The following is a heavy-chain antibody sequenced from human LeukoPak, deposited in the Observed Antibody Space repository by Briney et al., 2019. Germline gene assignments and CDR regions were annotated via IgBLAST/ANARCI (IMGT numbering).Heavy chain of an antibody. Sequence: SVKVSCKASGFTFTSSAVQWVRQARGQRLEWIGWIVVGSGNTNYAQKFQERVTITGDMSTSTAYMELSSLRSEDTAVYYCAADEDGYSGYDYWGQGTLVTVSS. CDR1: GFTFTSSA. CDR2: IVVGSGNT. V-gene: IGHV1-58*01. D-gene: IGHD5-12*01. CDR3: AADEDGYSGYDY. J-gene: IGHJ4*02.